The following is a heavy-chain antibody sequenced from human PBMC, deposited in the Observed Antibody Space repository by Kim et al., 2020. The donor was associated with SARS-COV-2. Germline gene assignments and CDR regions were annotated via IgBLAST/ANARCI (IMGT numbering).Heavy chain of an antibody. CDR2: ISGYNGNT. CDR3: ARDRIVVVPTGDYWYFDL. CDR1: GYTFSSYG. D-gene: IGHD2-2*01. Sequence: ASVKVSCKASGYTFSSYGISWVRQAPGQGLEWMGWISGYNGNTKYAQKLQGRVTMTTDTSTSTAYMELRSLTSDDTAVYYCARDRIVVVPTGDYWYFDLWGRGTLVTVSS. V-gene: IGHV1-18*04. J-gene: IGHJ2*01.